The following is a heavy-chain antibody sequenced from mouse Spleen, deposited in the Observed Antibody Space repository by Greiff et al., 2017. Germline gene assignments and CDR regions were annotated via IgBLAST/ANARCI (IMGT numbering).Heavy chain of an antibody. V-gene: IGHV5-9*04. CDR3: ARQLGQGLYYFDY. Sequence: EVKLVESGGGLVKPGGSVKLSCAASGFTFSSYAMSWVRQTPEKRLEWVATISSGGGNTYYPDNVKGRVTISRDNAKNTLYLQMSSLKSEDTAMYYWARQLGQGLYYFDYWGPGTTLTVSS. CDR2: ISSGGGNT. CDR1: GFTFSSYA. D-gene: IGHD4-1*01. J-gene: IGHJ2*01.